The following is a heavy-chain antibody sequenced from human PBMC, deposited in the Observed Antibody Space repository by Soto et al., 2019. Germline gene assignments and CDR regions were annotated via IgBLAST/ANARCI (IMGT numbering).Heavy chain of an antibody. Sequence: PSETLSLTCAVYGGSFSGYYWTWIRQPPGTGLEWIGEINHSGSTNYNPSLKSRFTISVDTSKNQFSLKLTSVTAADTAVYYCARDKITGLFDYWGQGTLVTVS. V-gene: IGHV4-34*01. D-gene: IGHD2-8*02. CDR2: INHSGST. J-gene: IGHJ4*02. CDR1: GGSFSGYY. CDR3: ARDKITGLFDY.